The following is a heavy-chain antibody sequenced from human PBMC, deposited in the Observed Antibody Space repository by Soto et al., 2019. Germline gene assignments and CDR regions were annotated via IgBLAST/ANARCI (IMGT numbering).Heavy chain of an antibody. J-gene: IGHJ4*02. CDR2: IHYSGST. V-gene: IGHV4-59*01. CDR1: GASISTYY. Sequence: SETLSLTCSVSGASISTYYWNWIRQPPGKGLEWIGHIHYSGSTNYNPSLKSRVTISVDTSKNQFSLKLRSVTAADTAVYYCARDKITGLFDYWSQGTLVTVSS. CDR3: ARDKITGLFDY. D-gene: IGHD3-10*01.